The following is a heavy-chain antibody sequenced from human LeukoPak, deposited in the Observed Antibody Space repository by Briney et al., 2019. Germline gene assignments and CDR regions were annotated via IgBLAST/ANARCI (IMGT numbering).Heavy chain of an antibody. CDR3: ARRFYSTFDY. CDR1: GGSFSGHY. CDR2: INHSGST. D-gene: IGHD3-3*01. V-gene: IGHV4-34*01. J-gene: IGHJ4*02. Sequence: SETLSLTCAVSGGSFSGHYWSWIRQPPGKGLEWIGEINHSGSTNYNPSLKSRVTISVDTSKNQFSLKLSSVTAADTAVYYCARRFYSTFDYWGQGTLVTVSS.